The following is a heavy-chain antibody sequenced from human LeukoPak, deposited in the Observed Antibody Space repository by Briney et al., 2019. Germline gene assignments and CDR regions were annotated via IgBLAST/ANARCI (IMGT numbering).Heavy chain of an antibody. CDR2: ISGSGGST. CDR1: GFIFDDYG. D-gene: IGHD4-17*01. V-gene: IGHV3-23*01. J-gene: IGHJ6*03. Sequence: GGSLRLSCAASGFIFDDYGMSWVRQAPGKGLEWVSAISGSGGSTYYADSVKGRFTISRDNSKNTLYLQMNSLRAEDTAVYYCAKGTDYGDYYYMDVWGKGTTVTVSS. CDR3: AKGTDYGDYYYMDV.